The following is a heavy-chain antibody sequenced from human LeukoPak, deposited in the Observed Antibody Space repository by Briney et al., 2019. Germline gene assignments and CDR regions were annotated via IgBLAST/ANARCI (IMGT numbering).Heavy chain of an antibody. J-gene: IGHJ4*02. CDR1: GYTFTGYY. V-gene: IGHV1-2*02. Sequence: GASVKVSCKASGYTFTGYYMHWVRQAPGQGLEWMGWINPNSGGTNYAQKFQGRVTMTRETSISTAYMELSRLRSDDTAVYYCARDPDDFWSGYYSHWGQGTLVTVSS. CDR2: INPNSGGT. D-gene: IGHD3-3*01. CDR3: ARDPDDFWSGYYSH.